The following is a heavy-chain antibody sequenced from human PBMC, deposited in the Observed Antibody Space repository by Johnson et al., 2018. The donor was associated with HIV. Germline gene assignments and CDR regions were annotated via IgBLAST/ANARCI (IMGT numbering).Heavy chain of an antibody. Sequence: QVQLVESGGGVVQPGRSLRLSCAASGFTFSSYGMHWVRQAPGKGLEWVAVIWYDGSNKYYADSVKGRFTISRDNSKNTLYLQMNSRRAEDTALYYCAKDFGYPRPRDAFDIWGQGTMVTVSS. V-gene: IGHV3-33*06. CDR2: IWYDGSNK. J-gene: IGHJ3*02. D-gene: IGHD5-12*01. CDR1: GFTFSSYG. CDR3: AKDFGYPRPRDAFDI.